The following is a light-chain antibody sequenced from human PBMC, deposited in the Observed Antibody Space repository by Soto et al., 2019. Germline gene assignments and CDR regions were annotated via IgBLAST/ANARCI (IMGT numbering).Light chain of an antibody. CDR3: QQYNNWPPWT. V-gene: IGKV3-15*01. Sequence: EIVMTQSPATLSVSPGERATLSCRASQSVSSNLAWYQQKPGQAPRLLIYGASTRATGIPARFSGSGSGTEFTLTISSLQSEDSAFYYCQQYNNWPPWTFGQGTKLEI. CDR1: QSVSSN. J-gene: IGKJ2*02. CDR2: GAS.